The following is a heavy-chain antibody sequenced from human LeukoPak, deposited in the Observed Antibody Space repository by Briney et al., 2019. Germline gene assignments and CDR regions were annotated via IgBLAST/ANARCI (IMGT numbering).Heavy chain of an antibody. Sequence: SETLSLTCTVSGGSISSYYWSWIRQPAGKGLESIGRIYTSGSTNYNPSLKSRVTMSVDTSKNQFSLKLSSVTAADTAVYYCARVTAVAGLYYFDYWGQGTLVTVSS. CDR3: ARVTAVAGLYYFDY. J-gene: IGHJ4*02. V-gene: IGHV4-4*07. CDR2: IYTSGST. CDR1: GGSISSYY. D-gene: IGHD6-19*01.